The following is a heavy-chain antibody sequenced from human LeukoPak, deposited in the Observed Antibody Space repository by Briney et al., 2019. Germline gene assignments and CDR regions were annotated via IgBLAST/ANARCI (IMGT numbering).Heavy chain of an antibody. CDR2: INSSGGST. Sequence: ASVKVSCKASGYIFISYYMYWVRQAPGQGLEWMGTINSSGGSTSYAQKFQGRLTMTRDTSTSTVYTELSSLRSEDTAVYYCAKDGGTTLVRGLYYFDYWGQGTLVTVS. D-gene: IGHD3-10*01. CDR1: GYIFISYY. CDR3: AKDGGTTLVRGLYYFDY. J-gene: IGHJ4*02. V-gene: IGHV1-46*01.